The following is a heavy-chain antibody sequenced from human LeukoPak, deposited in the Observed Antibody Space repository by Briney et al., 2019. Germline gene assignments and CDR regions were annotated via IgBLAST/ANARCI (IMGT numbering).Heavy chain of an antibody. CDR2: IKQDGSEK. CDR1: GFTFSSYW. CDR3: ARDRDGPPPDY. Sequence: GGSLRLSCAASGFTFSSYWMSWVRQAPGKGLEWVANIKQDGSEKYYVDSVKGRFTISRNNAKNSLYLQMNSLRAEDTAVYYWARDRDGPPPDYWGQGTLVTVSS. D-gene: IGHD3-10*01. J-gene: IGHJ4*02. V-gene: IGHV3-7*01.